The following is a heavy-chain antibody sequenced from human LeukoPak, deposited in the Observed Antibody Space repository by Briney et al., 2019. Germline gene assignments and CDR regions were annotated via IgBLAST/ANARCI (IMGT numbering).Heavy chain of an antibody. CDR1: GGSISSSSYY. Sequence: SETLSLTCTVSGGSISSSSYYWGWRRQPPGKGLEWVGSIYYSGSTYYNPSRKSRVTISVDTSKNQFSLKLSSVTAADTAVYYCARLRPKTTVTTEYYMDVWGKGTTVTVSS. V-gene: IGHV4-39*01. CDR2: IYYSGST. D-gene: IGHD4-17*01. J-gene: IGHJ6*03. CDR3: ARLRPKTTVTTEYYMDV.